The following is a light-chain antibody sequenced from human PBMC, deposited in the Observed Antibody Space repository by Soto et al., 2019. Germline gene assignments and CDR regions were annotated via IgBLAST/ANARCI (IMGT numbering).Light chain of an antibody. V-gene: IGLV2-14*01. J-gene: IGLJ2*01. CDR3: SSYTSSSTLCG. CDR2: EVS. Sequence: QSALTQPASVSGSPGQSITISCTGTSSDDGGYNYVSWYQQHPGKAPKLMIYEVSNRPSGVSNRFSGSKSGNTASLTISGLQAEDEADYYCSSYTSSSTLCGFGGGTKLTVL. CDR1: SSDDGGYNY.